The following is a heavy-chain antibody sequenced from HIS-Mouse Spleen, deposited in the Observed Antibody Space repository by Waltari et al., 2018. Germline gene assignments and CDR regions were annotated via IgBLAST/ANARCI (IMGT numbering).Heavy chain of an antibody. D-gene: IGHD1-26*01. CDR2: IYHRGST. V-gene: IGHV4-38-2*02. CDR3: ARVGLGGATYYYYGMDV. Sequence: QVQLQESGPGLVKPSETLSLTCTVSGYSISSGYYWGWIRQPPGKGLEWIGSIYHRGSTYYNPSLKSRVTISVDTSKNQFSLKLSSVTAADTAVYYCARVGLGGATYYYYGMDVWGQGTTVTVSS. J-gene: IGHJ6*02. CDR1: GYSISSGYY.